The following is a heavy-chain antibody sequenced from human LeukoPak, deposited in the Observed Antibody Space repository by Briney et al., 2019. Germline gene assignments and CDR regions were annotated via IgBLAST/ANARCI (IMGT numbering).Heavy chain of an antibody. CDR2: IKQDGREK. J-gene: IGHJ4*02. CDR3: ARDRHGGNGGFDY. D-gene: IGHD4-23*01. Sequence: GGSLRLSCAASGFTFSSYWMSWVRQAPGKGLEWVANIKQDGREKYYVDSVKGRFTISRDNAKNSLYLQMNSLRAEDTAVYYCARDRHGGNGGFDYWGQGTLVTVSS. V-gene: IGHV3-7*01. CDR1: GFTFSSYW.